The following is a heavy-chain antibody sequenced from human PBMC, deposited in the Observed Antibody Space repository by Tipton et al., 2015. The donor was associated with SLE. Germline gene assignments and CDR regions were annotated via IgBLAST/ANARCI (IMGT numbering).Heavy chain of an antibody. D-gene: IGHD5-18*01. CDR2: IYYSGST. CDR3: ALAVKRYSYGPPFDY. V-gene: IGHV4-38-2*02. J-gene: IGHJ4*02. Sequence: TLSLTCNVSGYSITSGYYWGWLRQPPGKGLEWIGYIYYSGSTYYNPSLKSRVTISVDTSKNQFSLKLSSVTAADTAVYYCALAVKRYSYGPPFDYWGQGTLVTVSS. CDR1: GYSITSGYY.